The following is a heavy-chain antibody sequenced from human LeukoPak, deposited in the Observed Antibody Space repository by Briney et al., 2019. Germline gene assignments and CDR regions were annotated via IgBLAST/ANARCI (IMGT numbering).Heavy chain of an antibody. D-gene: IGHD1-14*01. Sequence: SETLSLTCAVSGGSFSGYYWSWIRQPPGKGLEWIGEINHSGSTNYNPSLKSRVTISVDTSKNQFSLKLSSVTAADTAVYYCASLTVEEGAFDIWGQGTMVTVSS. CDR3: ASLTVEEGAFDI. CDR1: GGSFSGYY. V-gene: IGHV4-34*01. CDR2: INHSGST. J-gene: IGHJ3*02.